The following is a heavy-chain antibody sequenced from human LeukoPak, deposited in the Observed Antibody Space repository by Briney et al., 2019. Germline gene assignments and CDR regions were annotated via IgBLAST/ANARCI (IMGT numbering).Heavy chain of an antibody. CDR1: GYTFTNCG. CDR2: ISAYNGNT. D-gene: IGHD6-19*01. J-gene: IGHJ4*02. Sequence: ASVKVSCKASGYTFTNCGISWVRQAPGQGLEWMGWISAYNGNTNHAQSLQGRVTMTTDTSTSTAYMELRSLRSDDTAVYYCARDSSPWLVLDYWGQGTLVTVSS. CDR3: ARDSSPWLVLDY. V-gene: IGHV1-18*04.